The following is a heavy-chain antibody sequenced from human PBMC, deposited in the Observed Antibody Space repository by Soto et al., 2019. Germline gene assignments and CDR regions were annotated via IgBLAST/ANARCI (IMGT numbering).Heavy chain of an antibody. Sequence: GESLKISCMGSGYSFTSYWISWVRQMPGKGLEWMGRIDPSDSYTNYSPSFQGHVTISADKSISTAYLQWSSLKASDTAMYYCARRQQWPVHALYYYYGMDVWGQGTTVTVSS. V-gene: IGHV5-10-1*01. CDR2: IDPSDSYT. CDR1: GYSFTSYW. CDR3: ARRQQWPVHALYYYYGMDV. J-gene: IGHJ6*02. D-gene: IGHD6-19*01.